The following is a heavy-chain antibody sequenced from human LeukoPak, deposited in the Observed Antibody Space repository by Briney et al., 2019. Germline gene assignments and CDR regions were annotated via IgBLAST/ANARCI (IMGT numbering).Heavy chain of an antibody. CDR1: GFTFSDYY. CDR3: AKSGSSTPNHYYYGMDV. V-gene: IGHV3-11*01. J-gene: IGHJ6*02. CDR2: ISSSGSTI. Sequence: GGSLRLSCAASGFTFSDYYMSWIRQAPGKGLEWVSYISSSGSTIYYADSVKGRFTISRDNSKNTLYLQMNSLRAEDTAVYYCAKSGSSTPNHYYYGMDVWGQGTTVTVSS. D-gene: IGHD2-2*01.